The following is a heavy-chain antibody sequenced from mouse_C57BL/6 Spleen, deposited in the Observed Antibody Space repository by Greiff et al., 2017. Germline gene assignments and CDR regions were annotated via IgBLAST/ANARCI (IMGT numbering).Heavy chain of an antibody. CDR3: ARVTYYSNYDYAMDY. CDR1: RYTFTDYN. V-gene: IGHV1-18*01. CDR2: INPNNGGT. J-gene: IGHJ4*01. D-gene: IGHD2-5*01. Sequence: EVQLQQSGPELVKPGASVKIPCKASRYTFTDYNMDWVKQSHGKSLEWIGDINPNNGGTIYNQKFKGKATLTVDKSSSTAYMELRSLTSEDTAVYYCARVTYYSNYDYAMDYWGQGTSVTVSS.